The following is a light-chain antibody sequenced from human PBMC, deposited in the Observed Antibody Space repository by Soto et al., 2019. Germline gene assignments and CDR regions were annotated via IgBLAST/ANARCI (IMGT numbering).Light chain of an antibody. Sequence: QSALTQPASVSGSPGQSITISCTGTSGDVGGYNYVSWYQQHPGKAPKLMIYEVSNRPSGVSNRFSGSKSGNTASLTISGLQAEDEADYYCSSYTSSSTPFVLGTGTKLTVL. CDR2: EVS. CDR1: SGDVGGYNY. J-gene: IGLJ1*01. V-gene: IGLV2-14*01. CDR3: SSYTSSSTPFV.